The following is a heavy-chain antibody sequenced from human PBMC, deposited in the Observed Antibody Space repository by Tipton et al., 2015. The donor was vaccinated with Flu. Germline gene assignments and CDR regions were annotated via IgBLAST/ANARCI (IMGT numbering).Heavy chain of an antibody. Sequence: SCTVSGGSISGYYWTWIRQPPGKGLEWIGYIYYSGSTNYNPSLKSRVTISVDTSKNQFSLKLSSVTAADTAVYYCATEYRGGGNRYYFDYWGQGTLVTVSS. J-gene: IGHJ4*02. CDR1: GGSISGYY. V-gene: IGHV4-59*01. CDR3: ATEYRGGGNRYYFDY. D-gene: IGHD4-23*01. CDR2: IYYSGST.